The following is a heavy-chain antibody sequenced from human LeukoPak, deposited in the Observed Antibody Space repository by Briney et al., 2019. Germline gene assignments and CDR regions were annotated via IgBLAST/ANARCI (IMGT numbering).Heavy chain of an antibody. J-gene: IGHJ2*01. CDR3: AHWESGYFHL. CDR1: GFLLSTSGVG. D-gene: IGHD1-26*01. V-gene: IGHV2-5*02. Sequence: VSGPTLVNPTQTLTLTCTFSGFLLSTSGVGVGWIRQPPGKALEWLALIYWDDNKRYSPSLKNRLTITKDTSKNQVVLKMTNLDPVDTATYYCAHWESGYFHLWGRGTLVTVSS. CDR2: IYWDDNK.